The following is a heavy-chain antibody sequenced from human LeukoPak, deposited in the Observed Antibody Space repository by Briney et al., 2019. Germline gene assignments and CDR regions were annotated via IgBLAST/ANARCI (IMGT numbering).Heavy chain of an antibody. CDR1: GFTFSSYS. Sequence: GGSLRLSCAASGFTFSSYSMNWVRQAPGKGLEWVSSISSSSSYIYYADSVKGRFTISRDNAKNSLYLQMNSLRAEDTAVYYCARGAGIAAAGMRHNYWGQGTLVTVSS. CDR2: ISSSSSYI. CDR3: ARGAGIAAAGMRHNY. J-gene: IGHJ4*02. V-gene: IGHV3-21*01. D-gene: IGHD6-13*01.